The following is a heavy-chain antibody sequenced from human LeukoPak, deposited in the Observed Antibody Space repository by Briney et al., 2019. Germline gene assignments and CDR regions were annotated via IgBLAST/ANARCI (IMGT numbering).Heavy chain of an antibody. J-gene: IGHJ6*03. V-gene: IGHV3-48*01. Sequence: PGGSLRLSCAASGFTFSSYSMNWVRQAPGKGLEWVSYISSSSSTICYADSVKGRFTISRDNAKNSLYLQMNSLRAEDTAVYYCARDPYSGSYGDYYYYYMDVWGKGTTVTISS. CDR1: GFTFSSYS. CDR3: ARDPYSGSYGDYYYYYMDV. CDR2: ISSSSSTI. D-gene: IGHD1-26*01.